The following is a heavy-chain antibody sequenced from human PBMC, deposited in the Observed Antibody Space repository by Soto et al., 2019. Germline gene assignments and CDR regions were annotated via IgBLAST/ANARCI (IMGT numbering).Heavy chain of an antibody. CDR2: IHYGGST. V-gene: IGHV4-59*01. D-gene: IGHD6-19*01. J-gene: IGHJ5*02. CDR1: GGSMNIYY. CDR3: ARDRYTTGWYYFDP. Sequence: SETLSLTCTVSGGSMNIYYWNWIRQPPGKELEWIGYIHYGGSTNYNPSLRSRVTISLDKSQNQFSLNLSSVTAADTAVYYCARDRYTTGWYYFDPWGQGTLVTVSS.